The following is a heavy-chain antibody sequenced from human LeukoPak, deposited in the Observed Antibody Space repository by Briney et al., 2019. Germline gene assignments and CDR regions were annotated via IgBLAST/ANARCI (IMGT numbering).Heavy chain of an antibody. CDR2: IIPIFGTA. D-gene: IGHD1-26*01. CDR1: GGTFSSYA. V-gene: IGHV1-69*01. CDR3: ARGLNSGSYGYFDY. J-gene: IGHJ4*02. Sequence: SVTVSCTASGGTFSSYAISWVRQAPGQGLEWMGGIIPIFGTANYAQKFQGRVTITADESTSTAYMELSSLRSEDTAVYYCARGLNSGSYGYFDYWGQGTLVTVSS.